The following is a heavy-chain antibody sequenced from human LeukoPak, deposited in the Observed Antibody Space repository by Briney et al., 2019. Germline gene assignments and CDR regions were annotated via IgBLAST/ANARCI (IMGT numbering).Heavy chain of an antibody. D-gene: IGHD3-10*01. CDR2: IYTSGST. J-gene: IGHJ3*02. Sequence: PSETLSLTCTVSGGSISSYYWSWIRQPAGKGLEWIGRIYTSGSTNYNPSLKSRVTMSVDTSKNQFSLKLSSVTAADTAVYYCAREFYYYGSGSESAFDIWGQGTMVTVSS. CDR3: AREFYYYGSGSESAFDI. CDR1: GGSISSYY. V-gene: IGHV4-4*07.